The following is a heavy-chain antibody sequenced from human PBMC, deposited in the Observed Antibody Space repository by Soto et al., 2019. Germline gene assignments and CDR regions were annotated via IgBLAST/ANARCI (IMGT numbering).Heavy chain of an antibody. V-gene: IGHV3-23*01. D-gene: IGHD3-10*01. CDR2: ISGTGSRT. CDR3: AKFGASGSYFQFDY. Sequence: PGGSLRLSCAASGFPFINFAMSWVRQSPGKGLEWVSAISGTGSRTWYADSVGGRFTVSRDNSKNTLYLQMNSLRDEDTAVYYCAKFGASGSYFQFDYWGLGTLVTVSS. J-gene: IGHJ4*02. CDR1: GFPFINFA.